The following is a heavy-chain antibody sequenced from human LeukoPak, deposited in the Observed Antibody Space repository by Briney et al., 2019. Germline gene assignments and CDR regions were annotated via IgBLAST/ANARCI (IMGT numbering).Heavy chain of an antibody. CDR2: MNPNSGNT. J-gene: IGHJ6*03. V-gene: IGHV1-8*02. CDR1: EYTFTSYD. Sequence: ASVKVSCKASEYTFTSYDINWVRQATGQGLEWMGWMNPNSGNTGYAQKFQGRVTMTRNTSISAAYMELSSLRSEDTAVYYCARGARTGSSSWSLLYYYYYYMDVWGKGTTVTISS. D-gene: IGHD6-13*01. CDR3: ARGARTGSSSWSLLYYYYYYMDV.